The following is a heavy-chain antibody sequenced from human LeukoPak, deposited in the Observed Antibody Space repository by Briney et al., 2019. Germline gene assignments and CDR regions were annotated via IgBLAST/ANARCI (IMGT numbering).Heavy chain of an antibody. CDR1: GGTFSSYA. Sequence: GASVKVSCKASGGTFSSYAISWVRQAPGQGLEWMGRIIPISGTANYAQKFQGRVTITADKSTSTAYMELSSLRSEDTAVYYCARGGYGSGSYYRPDWGQGTLVTVSS. CDR2: IIPISGTA. D-gene: IGHD3-10*01. V-gene: IGHV1-69*06. J-gene: IGHJ4*02. CDR3: ARGGYGSGSYYRPD.